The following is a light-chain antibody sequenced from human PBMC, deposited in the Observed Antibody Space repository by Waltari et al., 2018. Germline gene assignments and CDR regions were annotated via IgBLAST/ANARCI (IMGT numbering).Light chain of an antibody. CDR2: FND. Sequence: QSVLTQPPSVSGAPGQNVTIPCTWSNANIGASHDAHWYQQFPGTAPKLLIYFNDNRPSGVPDRFSASKSGASASLAITGLQTEDEADYHCQSYDSSLNSVVFGGGTKLTVL. V-gene: IGLV1-40*01. CDR3: QSYDSSLNSVV. CDR1: NANIGASHD. J-gene: IGLJ2*01.